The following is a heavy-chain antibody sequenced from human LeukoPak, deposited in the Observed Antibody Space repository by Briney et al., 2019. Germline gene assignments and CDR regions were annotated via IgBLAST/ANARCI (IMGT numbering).Heavy chain of an antibody. CDR3: ARGYRIAARGFYFDY. J-gene: IGHJ4*02. CDR1: GGSIRSSGYY. D-gene: IGHD6-25*01. Sequence: SETLSLACTAPGGSIRSSGYYWGWIRQPPGKGLEWIGSIYYSGSTYYNPSLMSRVTISVDTSKNQFSLKLSSVTAADTAVYYCARGYRIAARGFYFDYWGLGTLVTVSS. CDR2: IYYSGST. V-gene: IGHV4-39*07.